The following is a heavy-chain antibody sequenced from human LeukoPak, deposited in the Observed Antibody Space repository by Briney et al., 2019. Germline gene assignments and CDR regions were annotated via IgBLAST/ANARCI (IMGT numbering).Heavy chain of an antibody. CDR3: ARDFRFLDDY. CDR2: IKQDGSEK. CDR1: VFTFSTYA. Sequence: GGSLRLSCAASVFTFSTYAMTWVRQAPGKGLEWVANIKQDGSEKYYVDSVKGRFTISRDNAKNSLYLQMNSLRAEDTAMYYCARDFRFLDDYWGQGTLVTVSS. D-gene: IGHD3-3*01. V-gene: IGHV3-7*01. J-gene: IGHJ4*02.